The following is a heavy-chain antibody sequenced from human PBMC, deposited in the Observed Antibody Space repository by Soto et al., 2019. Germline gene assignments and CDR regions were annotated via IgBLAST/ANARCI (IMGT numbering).Heavy chain of an antibody. D-gene: IGHD7-27*01. CDR3: ARVGWGGDS. J-gene: IGHJ4*02. CDR1: GGSVSSGSYH. Sequence: QVQLQESGPGLVKPSETLSLTCSVSGGSVSSGSYHWSWIRQPPGKGLEWIGLKPYTGSPDYNPSLRIRVVISIDRSKNQFSLKLRSVTAADTAVYFCARVGWGGDSWGQGTVVTVSS. CDR2: KPYTGSP. V-gene: IGHV4-61*01.